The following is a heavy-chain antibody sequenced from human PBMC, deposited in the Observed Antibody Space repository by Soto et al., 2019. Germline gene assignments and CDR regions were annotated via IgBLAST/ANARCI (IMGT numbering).Heavy chain of an antibody. D-gene: IGHD3-16*01. Sequence: GGSLRLSCAASRLTFSSYGMPWVRQAPGKGLEWVAVIWYDGSNKYYADSVKGRFTISRDNSKNTLYLQMNSLRAEDTAVYYCARGGSYCYYYYGMDVWGQGTTVTVSS. V-gene: IGHV3-33*01. J-gene: IGHJ6*02. CDR2: IWYDGSNK. CDR3: ARGGSYCYYYYGMDV. CDR1: RLTFSSYG.